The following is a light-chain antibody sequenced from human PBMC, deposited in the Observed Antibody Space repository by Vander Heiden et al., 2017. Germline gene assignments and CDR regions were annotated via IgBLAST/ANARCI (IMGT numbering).Light chain of an antibody. V-gene: IGKV1-39*01. CDR2: VAS. J-gene: IGKJ2*01. CDR1: QSIRTY. CDR3: QQSYSAPYT. Sequence: DIQMTQSPSSLSASVGDRVTITCRASQSIRTYLNWDQQKPGKAPNLLIYVASSLQSGVPSRFSGSGSGTHFTLTISSLQPEDFATYYCQQSYSAPYTFGQGTKLEIK.